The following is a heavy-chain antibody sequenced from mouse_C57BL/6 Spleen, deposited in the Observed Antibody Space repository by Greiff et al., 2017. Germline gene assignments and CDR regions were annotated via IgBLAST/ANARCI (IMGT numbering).Heavy chain of an antibody. CDR3: SRTFYDY. V-gene: IGHV1-15*01. Sequence: VQLQQSGAELVRPGASVTLSCKASGYTFTDYEMHWVKQTPVHGLEWIGAIDPETGGTAYNQKFKGKAILTADNSSSTAYMELRSLTSEDSAVYYCSRTFYDYWGQGTTLTVSS. J-gene: IGHJ2*01. CDR1: GYTFTDYE. CDR2: IDPETGGT.